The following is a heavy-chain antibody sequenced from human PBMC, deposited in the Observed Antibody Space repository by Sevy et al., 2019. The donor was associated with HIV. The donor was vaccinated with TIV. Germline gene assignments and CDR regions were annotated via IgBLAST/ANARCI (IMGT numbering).Heavy chain of an antibody. J-gene: IGHJ4*02. CDR2: IIPIFGTA. CDR1: GGTFSSYA. V-gene: IGHV1-69*06. CDR3: ARADILTGETKG. D-gene: IGHD3-9*01. Sequence: ASVKVSCKASGGTFSSYAISWVRQAPGQGLEWMGGIIPIFGTANYAQKFQGRVTITADKSTSTAYMELSSLRSEDTAVYYGARADILTGETKGWGQGTLVTVSS.